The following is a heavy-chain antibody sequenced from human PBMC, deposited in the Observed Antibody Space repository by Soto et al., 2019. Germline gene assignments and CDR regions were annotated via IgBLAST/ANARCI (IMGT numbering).Heavy chain of an antibody. CDR2: IWYDGSNK. J-gene: IGHJ6*02. Sequence: GGSLRLSCAASGFTFSSYGMHRVRQAPGKGLEWVAVIWYDGSNKYYADSVKGRFTISRDNSKNTLYLQMNSLRAADTSVYYCAKYISTGIQLWSRLPGMDVWGQGTTVTVSS. CDR3: AKYISTGIQLWSRLPGMDV. D-gene: IGHD5-18*01. CDR1: GFTFSSYG. V-gene: IGHV3-30*02.